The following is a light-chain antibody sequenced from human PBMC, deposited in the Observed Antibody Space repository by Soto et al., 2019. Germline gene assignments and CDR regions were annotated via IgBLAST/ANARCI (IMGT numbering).Light chain of an antibody. CDR3: QQYNSYSLT. Sequence: DIQMTQSPSTLSASVGDRVTITCRASQSISSWLAWYQQXXXXAPKLLIYDASSLESGVPSRFXXSGSGTEXTLTISSLQPDDFATYYCQQYNSYSLTFGQGTKVEIK. V-gene: IGKV1-5*01. CDR1: QSISSW. CDR2: DAS. J-gene: IGKJ1*01.